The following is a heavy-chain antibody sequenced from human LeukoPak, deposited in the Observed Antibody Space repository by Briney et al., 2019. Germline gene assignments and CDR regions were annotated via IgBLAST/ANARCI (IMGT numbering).Heavy chain of an antibody. V-gene: IGHV3-30*03. CDR3: ASEDGHNPNLGFDY. J-gene: IGHJ4*02. CDR2: ISYDGSNK. CDR1: GFTFRTYG. Sequence: GGSLRLSCAASGFTFRTYGIHWVRQAPGKGLEWVAVISYDGSNKYNADSVKGRFTISRDTSKNTLYLQMNSLRAEDTAVYYCASEDGHNPNLGFDYWGQGTLVTVSS. D-gene: IGHD5-24*01.